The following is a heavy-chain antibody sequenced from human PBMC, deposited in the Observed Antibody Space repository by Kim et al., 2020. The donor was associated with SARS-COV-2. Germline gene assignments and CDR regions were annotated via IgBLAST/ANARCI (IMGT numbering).Heavy chain of an antibody. J-gene: IGHJ4*02. V-gene: IGHV3-74*01. Sequence: NDGTNTLYAESVKGRFTISRDNSKNTLYLQMTGLRADDTGVYYCTRGPFWGQGTLVTVSS. CDR3: TRGPF. CDR2: NDGTNT.